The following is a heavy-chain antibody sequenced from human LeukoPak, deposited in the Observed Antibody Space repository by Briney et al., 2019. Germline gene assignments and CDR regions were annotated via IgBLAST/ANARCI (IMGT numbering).Heavy chain of an antibody. CDR3: ARGSSGYVNY. V-gene: IGHV4-31*03. J-gene: IGHJ4*02. D-gene: IGHD5-12*01. Sequence: PSETLSLTCTVSGGSISSGGYYWSWIRQHPGKGLEWIGYIYNSGNTYYNPSLKSRVTISLDTSKNQFSLKLSSVTAADTAVYYCARGSSGYVNYWGQGTLVTVSS. CDR1: GGSISSGGYY. CDR2: IYNSGNT.